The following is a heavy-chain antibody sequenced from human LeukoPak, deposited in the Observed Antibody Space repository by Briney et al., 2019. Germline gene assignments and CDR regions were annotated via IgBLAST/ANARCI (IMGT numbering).Heavy chain of an antibody. CDR1: GGSFSGYY. J-gene: IGHJ3*02. V-gene: IGHV4-34*01. CDR3: ARGSGGNSEWAFDI. D-gene: IGHD4-23*01. Sequence: PSETLSLTCAVYGGSFSGYYWSWIRKPPGKGLEWIGEINHSGSTNYNPSLKSRVTISVDTSKNQFSLKLSSVTAADTAVYYCARGSGGNSEWAFDIWGQGTMVTVSS. CDR2: INHSGST.